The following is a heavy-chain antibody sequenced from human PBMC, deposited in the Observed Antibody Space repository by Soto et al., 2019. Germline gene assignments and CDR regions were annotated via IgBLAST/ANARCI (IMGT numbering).Heavy chain of an antibody. CDR2: TYYRSEWFN. J-gene: IGHJ6*02. D-gene: IGHD1-1*01. CDR3: ARDKGLGKTGTTFYFYYYGMDV. V-gene: IGHV6-1*01. CDR1: GDSVFSNSAA. Sequence: SQTLSLTCVISGDSVFSNSAAWNWIRQSPSGGLEWLGRTYYRSEWFNDYAVSVKSRIAIDPDTSKNQFSLQLNSVTPEDTAVYYCARDKGLGKTGTTFYFYYYGMDVWGQGTTVTVS.